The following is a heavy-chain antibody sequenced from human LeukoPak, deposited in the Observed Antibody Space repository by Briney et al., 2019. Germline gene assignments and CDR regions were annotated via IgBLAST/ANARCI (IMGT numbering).Heavy chain of an antibody. CDR2: INHSGST. CDR3: ARGSSITMVRGVPGFDY. CDR1: GGSSSGYY. V-gene: IGHV4-34*01. J-gene: IGHJ4*02. Sequence: SETLSLTCAVYGGSSSGYYWSWIRQPPGKGLEWIGEINHSGSTNYNPSLKSRVTISVDTSKNQFSLKLSSVTAADTAVYYCARGSSITMVRGVPGFDYWGQGTLVTVSS. D-gene: IGHD3-10*01.